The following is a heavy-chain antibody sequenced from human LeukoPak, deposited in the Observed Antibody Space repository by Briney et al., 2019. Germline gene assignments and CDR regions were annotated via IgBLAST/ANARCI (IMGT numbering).Heavy chain of an antibody. CDR2: INHSGST. CDR1: GGSFSGYY. J-gene: IGHJ4*02. D-gene: IGHD5-18*01. CDR3: ARGPLKRTAMVPKFDY. Sequence: SETLSLTCAVYGGSFSGYYWSWIRQPPGKGLEWIGEINHSGSTNYNPSLKSRVTKSVDTSKNQFSLKLSSVTAADTAVYYCARGPLKRTAMVPKFDYWGQGTLVTVSS. V-gene: IGHV4-34*01.